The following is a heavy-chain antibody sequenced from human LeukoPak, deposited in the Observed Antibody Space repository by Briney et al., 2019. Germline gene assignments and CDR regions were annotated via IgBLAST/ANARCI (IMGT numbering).Heavy chain of an antibody. Sequence: ASVKVSCKASGYTFTGYYMHWVRQAPGQGLEWMGWINPNSGGTSYAQKFQGRVTMTRDTSISTAYMELSRLRSDDTAVYYCARGEYYDILTGYSSGFDYWGQGTLVTVSS. CDR1: GYTFTGYY. CDR2: INPNSGGT. V-gene: IGHV1-2*02. D-gene: IGHD3-9*01. J-gene: IGHJ4*02. CDR3: ARGEYYDILTGYSSGFDY.